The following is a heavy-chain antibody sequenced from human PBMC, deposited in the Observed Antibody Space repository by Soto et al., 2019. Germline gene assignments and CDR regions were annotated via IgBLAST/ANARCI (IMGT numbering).Heavy chain of an antibody. CDR1: GFTFSTYW. CDR3: ARGGSESDY. J-gene: IGHJ4*02. CDR2: TKQDGSEK. D-gene: IGHD3-10*01. Sequence: EVQLVESGGGLVQPGGSLRLSCAVSGFTFSTYWMTWVRQAPGKGLEWVANTKQDGSEKHYVDSVKGRFTISRDNAKNSLYLQMNSLRAEDTAVYFCARGGSESDYWGQGTLVTVSS. V-gene: IGHV3-7*01.